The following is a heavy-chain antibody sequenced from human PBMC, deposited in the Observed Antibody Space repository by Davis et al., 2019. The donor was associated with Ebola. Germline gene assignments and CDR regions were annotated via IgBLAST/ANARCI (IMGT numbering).Heavy chain of an antibody. CDR3: ARRADY. CDR1: GFTFSSYA. CDR2: ISYDGSNK. Sequence: GESLKISCAASGFTFSSYAMHWVRQAPGKGLEWVAVISYDGSNKYYADSVKGRFTIPRDNAKNSLYLQMNSLRAEDTAVYYCARRADYWGQGTLVTVSS. J-gene: IGHJ4*02. V-gene: IGHV3-30-3*01.